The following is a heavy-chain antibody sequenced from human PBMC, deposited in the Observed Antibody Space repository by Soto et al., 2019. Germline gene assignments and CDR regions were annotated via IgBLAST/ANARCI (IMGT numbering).Heavy chain of an antibody. CDR3: ARDSHFYESRGYPYYYYGMDV. CDR1: GFTFTSYG. V-gene: IGHV3-30*04. J-gene: IGHJ6*02. D-gene: IGHD3-22*01. CDR2: LSDDGRNK. Sequence: QMQLVESGGGVVQPGGSLRLSCAASGFTFTSYGMHWVRQAPGKGLEWVAVLSDDGRNKYYADSVKGRFTISRDNSKNTLYLQMNSLRAEDTAVFYCARDSHFYESRGYPYYYYGMDVWGQGTTVTVSS.